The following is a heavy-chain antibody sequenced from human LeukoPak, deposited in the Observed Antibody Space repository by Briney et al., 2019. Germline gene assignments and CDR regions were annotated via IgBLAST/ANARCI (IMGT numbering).Heavy chain of an antibody. J-gene: IGHJ4*02. CDR1: GFSFSNYW. D-gene: IGHD5-12*01. CDR2: IKYDGSET. V-gene: IGHV3-7*05. Sequence: GGSLRLSCAASGFSFSNYWMDWVRQAPGKGLEWVATIKYDGSETAYGNSVKGRFTISKDNAKNSLYLQMNSLRVEDTAVYYCARDPSYAGYDYWGQGTLVTVSS. CDR3: ARDPSYAGYDY.